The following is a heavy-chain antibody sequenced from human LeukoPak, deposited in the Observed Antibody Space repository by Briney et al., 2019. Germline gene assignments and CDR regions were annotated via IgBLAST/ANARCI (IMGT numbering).Heavy chain of an antibody. CDR3: ALRPRGTVTTLFDY. J-gene: IGHJ4*02. D-gene: IGHD4-4*01. V-gene: IGHV1-69*04. CDR2: IIPILGIA. CDR1: GGTFSSYA. Sequence: SVKVSCKASGGTFSSYAIIWVRQAPGQGLEWMGRIIPILGIANYAQKFQGRVTITADKSTSTAYMELSSLRSEDTAVYYCALRPRGTVTTLFDYWGQGTLVTVSS.